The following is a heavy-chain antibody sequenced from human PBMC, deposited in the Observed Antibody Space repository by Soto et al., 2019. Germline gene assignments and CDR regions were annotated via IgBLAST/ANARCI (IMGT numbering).Heavy chain of an antibody. D-gene: IGHD4-17*01. V-gene: IGHV3-11*06. J-gene: IGHJ6*02. CDR1: GFTFSDYY. CDR3: ARVEVDYGDYVDYYYYGMDV. CDR2: ISSSSSYT. Sequence: XGSLILSCSASGFTFSDYYMSWIRQAPGKGLEWVSYISSSSSYTNYADSVKGRFTISRDNAKNSLYLQMNSLRAEDTAVYYCARVEVDYGDYVDYYYYGMDVWGQGTTVTVSS.